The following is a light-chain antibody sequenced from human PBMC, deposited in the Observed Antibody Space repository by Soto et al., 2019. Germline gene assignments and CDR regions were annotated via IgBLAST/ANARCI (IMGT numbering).Light chain of an antibody. CDR2: GAF. Sequence: EVVLTQSPATLSVSPGERATLSCRTSQSVGNNLAWYQQKPGQAPRLLMYGAFIRAPGLPVRFRGTGSGTEFTLNIRGLHSEDVALYYCQQYNKWPYTFGQGTKLETK. J-gene: IGKJ2*01. CDR1: QSVGNN. CDR3: QQYNKWPYT. V-gene: IGKV3-15*01.